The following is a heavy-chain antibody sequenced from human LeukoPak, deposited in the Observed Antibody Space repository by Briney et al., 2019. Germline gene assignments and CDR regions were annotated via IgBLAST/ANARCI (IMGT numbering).Heavy chain of an antibody. CDR3: ARGLRITIFGVVDDYYYYMDV. D-gene: IGHD3-3*01. CDR2: INWNGGST. CDR1: GFTFDDYG. V-gene: IGHV3-20*04. J-gene: IGHJ6*03. Sequence: PGGSLRLSCAASGFTFDDYGMSWVRQAPGKGLEWVSGINWNGGSTGYAYSVKGRFTISRDNAKNSLYLQMNSLRGEDTALYYCARGLRITIFGVVDDYYYYMDVWGKGTTVTVSS.